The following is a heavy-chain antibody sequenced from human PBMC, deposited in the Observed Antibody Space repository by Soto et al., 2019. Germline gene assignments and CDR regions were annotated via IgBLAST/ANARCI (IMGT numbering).Heavy chain of an antibody. Sequence: SETLSLTCTVSGGSISSYYWSWIRQPPGKGLEWIGYIYYSGSTNYNPSLKSRVTISVDTSKNQFSLKLSSVTAADTAVYYCARDGLLDAAFDIWGQGTMVTVSS. D-gene: IGHD2-21*01. CDR2: IYYSGST. V-gene: IGHV4-59*01. CDR3: ARDGLLDAAFDI. CDR1: GGSISSYY. J-gene: IGHJ3*02.